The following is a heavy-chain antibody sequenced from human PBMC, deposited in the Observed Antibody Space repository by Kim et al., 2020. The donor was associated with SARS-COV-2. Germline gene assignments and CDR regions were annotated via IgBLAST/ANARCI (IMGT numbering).Heavy chain of an antibody. V-gene: IGHV4-31*03. D-gene: IGHD5-12*01. CDR2: IYYSGST. CDR1: GGSISSGGYY. J-gene: IGHJ6*02. CDR3: ARDLSTSSGYDYYYYGMDV. Sequence: SETLSLTCTVSGGSISSGGYYWSWIRQHPGKGLEWIGYIYYSGSTYYNPSLKSRVTISVDTSKNQFSLKLSSVTAADTAVYYCARDLSTSSGYDYYYYGMDVWGQGTTVTVSS.